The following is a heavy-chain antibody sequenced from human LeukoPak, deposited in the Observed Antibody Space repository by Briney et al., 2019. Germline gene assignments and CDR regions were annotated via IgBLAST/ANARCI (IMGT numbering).Heavy chain of an antibody. J-gene: IGHJ5*02. CDR3: TRSREGWFDP. V-gene: IGHV4-59*12. CDR2: INYGVST. Sequence: SETLSLTCTVSVGSLSSNYWSWIRQHPGKGLEWTGYINYGVSTNYNPSLKSRVTISVDTSKNQFSLKLTSVTAADSAVYYCTRSREGWFDPWGQGTLVTVSS. D-gene: IGHD1-26*01. CDR1: VGSLSSNY.